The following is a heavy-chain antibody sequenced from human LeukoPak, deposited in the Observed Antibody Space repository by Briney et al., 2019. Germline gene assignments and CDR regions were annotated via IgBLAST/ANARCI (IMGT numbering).Heavy chain of an antibody. Sequence: ASVTVSCKASGYTFTNYAMNWVRQAPGQGLEWMGWINTNTGNPTYAQGFTGRFVFSLDTLVSTAYLQIRSLKADDTAVYYCARVPFVVMGDTGNWFDPWGQGTLVTVSS. J-gene: IGHJ5*02. D-gene: IGHD1-26*01. CDR2: INTNTGNP. V-gene: IGHV7-4-1*02. CDR3: ARVPFVVMGDTGNWFDP. CDR1: GYTFTNYA.